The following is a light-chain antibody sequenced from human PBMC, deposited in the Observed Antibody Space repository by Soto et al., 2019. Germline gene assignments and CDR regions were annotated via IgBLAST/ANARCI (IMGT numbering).Light chain of an antibody. J-gene: IGLJ2*01. V-gene: IGLV1-44*01. CDR1: RSNIGTNP. CDR3: AAWDDSLNSVI. CDR2: TNT. Sequence: QSVLTQPPSASGTPGQSVSISCSGSRSNIGTNPVNWYQQLPGTAPKLLFYTNTQRPSGVPDRFSASKSGTSASLAISGLQSEDEADYYCAAWDDSLNSVIFGGGTKVT.